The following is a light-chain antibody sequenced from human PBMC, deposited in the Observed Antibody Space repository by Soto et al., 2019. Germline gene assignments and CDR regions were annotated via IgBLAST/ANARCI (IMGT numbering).Light chain of an antibody. CDR3: AAWDDSLNAVL. J-gene: IGLJ2*01. Sequence: QYVLTQPASASGTPGQRVTLSCSGSTSNIGSNTVTWYQQLPGTAPELLIYSDNQRPSGVPDRFSGSKSGTSASLAISGLPSEDEADYYCAAWDDSLNAVLFGGGTKVTVL. V-gene: IGLV1-44*01. CDR1: TSNIGSNT. CDR2: SDN.